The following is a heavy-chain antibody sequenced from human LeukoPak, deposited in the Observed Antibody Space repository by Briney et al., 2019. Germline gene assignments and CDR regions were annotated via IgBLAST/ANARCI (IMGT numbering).Heavy chain of an antibody. CDR3: AKSGGYSYGRFEGDLDY. CDR1: GFIFSSYS. CDR2: ISSSSSTI. V-gene: IGHV3-48*01. J-gene: IGHJ4*02. D-gene: IGHD5-18*01. Sequence: GGSLRLSCAASGFIFSSYSMNWVRQAPGKGLEWVSYISSSSSTIYYADSVKGRFTISRDNSKNTLYLQMNSLRAEDTAVYYCAKSGGYSYGRFEGDLDYWGQGTLVTVSS.